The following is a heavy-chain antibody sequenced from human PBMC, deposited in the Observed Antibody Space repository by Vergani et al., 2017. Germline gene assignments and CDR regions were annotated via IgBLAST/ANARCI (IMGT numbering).Heavy chain of an antibody. D-gene: IGHD6-13*01. Sequence: QVQLVQSGAEVKKPGSSVKVSCKASGGTFSSYALSWVRQAPGQGLEWMGGIIPIFGTANYAQKFQGRVTITADESTSTAYMELSSLRSEDTAVYYCARGAAAGKGGYYYYYYMDVWGKGTTVTVSS. V-gene: IGHV1-69*01. CDR3: ARGAAAGKGGYYYYYYMDV. J-gene: IGHJ6*03. CDR2: IIPIFGTA. CDR1: GGTFSSYA.